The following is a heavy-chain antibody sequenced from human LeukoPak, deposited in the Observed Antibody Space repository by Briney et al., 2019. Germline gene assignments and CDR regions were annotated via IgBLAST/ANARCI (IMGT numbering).Heavy chain of an antibody. CDR3: ATQGYCRGWYMYY. CDR1: GGSISSFY. CDR2: IYYSGST. D-gene: IGHD6-19*01. Sequence: SETLSLTCTVSGGSISSFYWSWIRQPPGKGLEWIGYIYYSGSTNYNPSLKSRVTISVDTSKNQFSLKLSSVTAADTAVYYCATQGYCRGWYMYYWDQGTLVTVSS. V-gene: IGHV4-59*08. J-gene: IGHJ4*02.